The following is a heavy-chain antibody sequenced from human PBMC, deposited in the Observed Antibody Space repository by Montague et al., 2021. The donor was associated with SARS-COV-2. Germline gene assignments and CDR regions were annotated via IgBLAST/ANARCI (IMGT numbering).Heavy chain of an antibody. Sequence: SETLSLTCTVSGASISSSYWSWIRQTAGKGLEWIGRIYTSGSPNYNPSLKSRVTMSLDTSKNQFSLKVNSVTVADTAMYFCARDGRRLYNYSSLDFWGQGTLVTVSS. CDR2: IYTSGSP. CDR1: GASISSSY. J-gene: IGHJ4*02. CDR3: ARDGRRLYNYSSLDF. D-gene: IGHD5-18*01. V-gene: IGHV4-4*07.